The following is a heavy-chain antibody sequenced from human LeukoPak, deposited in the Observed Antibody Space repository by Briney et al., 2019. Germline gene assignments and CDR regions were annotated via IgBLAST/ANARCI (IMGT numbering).Heavy chain of an antibody. CDR3: ARHGVFCSSTSCYSHWYFDL. V-gene: IGHV4-39*01. D-gene: IGHD2-2*01. Sequence: PSETLSLTCTVSGGSISSSSYYWGWLRQPPGKGLEWIGSIYYSGSTYYNPPLKSRVTISVDTSKNQFSLKLSSVTAADTAVYYCARHGVFCSSTSCYSHWYFDLWGRGTLVTVSS. CDR2: IYYSGST. J-gene: IGHJ2*01. CDR1: GGSISSSSYY.